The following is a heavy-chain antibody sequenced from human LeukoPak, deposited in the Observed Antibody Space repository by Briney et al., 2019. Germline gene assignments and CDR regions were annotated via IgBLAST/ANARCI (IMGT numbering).Heavy chain of an antibody. J-gene: IGHJ3*02. CDR1: GFTFDDYA. CDR2: ISWNSGSI. Sequence: GGSLRLSCAASGFTFDDYAMHWVRQAPGKGLEWVSGISWNSGSIGYADSVKGRFTISRDNAKNSLYLQMNSLRAEDTALYYCAKDIRFLGWSPPDVFDMWGQGTMVTVFS. D-gene: IGHD3-3*01. V-gene: IGHV3-9*01. CDR3: AKDIRFLGWSPPDVFDM.